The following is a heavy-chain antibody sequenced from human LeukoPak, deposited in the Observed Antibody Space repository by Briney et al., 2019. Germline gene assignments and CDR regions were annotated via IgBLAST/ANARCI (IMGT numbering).Heavy chain of an antibody. V-gene: IGHV4-39*07. D-gene: IGHD3-22*01. CDR3: ARGSAGVVVIIYYFDY. J-gene: IGHJ4*02. CDR1: GGSISSSSYY. CDR2: IYYSGST. Sequence: SETLSLTCTVSGGSISSSSYYWGWIRQPPGKGLEWIGSIYYSGSTYYNPSLKSRVTISVDTSKNQFSLKLSSVTAADTAVYYCARGSAGVVVIIYYFDYWGQGTLVTVSS.